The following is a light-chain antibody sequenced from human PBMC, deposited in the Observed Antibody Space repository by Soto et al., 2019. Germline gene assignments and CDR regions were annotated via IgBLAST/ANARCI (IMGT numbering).Light chain of an antibody. CDR2: AVS. CDR3: CSYTNTATRV. V-gene: IGLV2-14*01. J-gene: IGLJ3*02. Sequence: QSALTQPASVSGSPGQSITISCTGTSSNIGTYTYVSWYQQHPGKAPKLLIYAVSNLPSGVSHRFSGSKSGNTASLTISGLQAEDEAHYYCCSYTNTATRVFGGGTKLTVL. CDR1: SSNIGTYTY.